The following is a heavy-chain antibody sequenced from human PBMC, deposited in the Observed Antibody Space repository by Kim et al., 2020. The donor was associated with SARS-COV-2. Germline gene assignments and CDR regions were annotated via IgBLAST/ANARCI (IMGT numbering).Heavy chain of an antibody. V-gene: IGHV3-21*04. CDR1: GFTFSSYS. CDR2: ISSSSSYI. CDR3: ARDHMLSIAAGRPGPNWFDP. J-gene: IGHJ5*02. D-gene: IGHD6-13*01. Sequence: GGSLRLSCAASGFTFSSYSMNWVRQAPGKGLEWVSSISSSSSYIYYADSVKGRFTISRDNAKNSLYLQMNSLRAEDTAVYYCARDHMLSIAAGRPGPNWFDPWGQGTLVTVSS.